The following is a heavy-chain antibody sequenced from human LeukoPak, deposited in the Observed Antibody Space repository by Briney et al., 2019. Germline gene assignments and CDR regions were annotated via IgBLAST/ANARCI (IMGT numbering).Heavy chain of an antibody. CDR2: IYTSGST. V-gene: IGHV4-61*02. CDR3: ARDRSKQWLSWYFDL. J-gene: IGHJ2*01. Sequence: SETLSLTCTVSGGSISSGSYYWSWIRQPAGKGLEWIGRIYTSGSTHYNPSLKSRVTISVDTSKNQFSLKLSSVTAADTAVYYCARDRSKQWLSWYFDLWGRGTLVTVSS. CDR1: GGSISSGSYY. D-gene: IGHD6-19*01.